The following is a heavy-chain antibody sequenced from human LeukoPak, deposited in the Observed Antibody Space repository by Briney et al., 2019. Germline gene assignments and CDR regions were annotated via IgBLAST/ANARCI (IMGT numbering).Heavy chain of an antibody. CDR2: ISTSGST. Sequence: PSETLSLTCTVSGGSFSICYWSWIRQSAGKGLEWLGHISTSGSTNYSPSLKSRVTISVDKSKNQFYLRLTSATAADTAVYYCARVNSSGSFLDYWGQGTLVTVSS. CDR1: GGSFSICY. D-gene: IGHD3-22*01. CDR3: ARVNSSGSFLDY. V-gene: IGHV4-4*07. J-gene: IGHJ4*02.